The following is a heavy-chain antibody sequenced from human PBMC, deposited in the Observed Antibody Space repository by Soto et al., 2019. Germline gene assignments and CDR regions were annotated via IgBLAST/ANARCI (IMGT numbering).Heavy chain of an antibody. V-gene: IGHV3-30*18. Sequence: QVQLVESGGGVVQPGRSLRLSCAASGFTFRSYGMHWVRQAPGKGLEWVAVISYDGSNKYYADSVKGRFSTSRDNSKNTRYRQMNSLRTEDTAVYYCAKDGKIVGATVRFDYWGQGTLVTVSS. CDR1: GFTFRSYG. CDR3: AKDGKIVGATVRFDY. D-gene: IGHD1-26*01. J-gene: IGHJ4*02. CDR2: ISYDGSNK.